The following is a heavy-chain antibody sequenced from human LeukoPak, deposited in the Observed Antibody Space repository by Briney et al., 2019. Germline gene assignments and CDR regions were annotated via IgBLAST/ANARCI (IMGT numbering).Heavy chain of an antibody. CDR2: ISYDGSNK. D-gene: IGHD1-26*01. CDR1: GFTFSSYG. J-gene: IGHJ4*02. Sequence: GGSLRLSCAASGFTFSSYGMHWVRQAPGKGLEWVAVISYDGSNKYYADSVKGRFTISRDNSRNTLYLQMNSLRAEDTAVYYCARGVSSFDYWGQGTLVTVSS. CDR3: ARGVSSFDY. V-gene: IGHV3-30*03.